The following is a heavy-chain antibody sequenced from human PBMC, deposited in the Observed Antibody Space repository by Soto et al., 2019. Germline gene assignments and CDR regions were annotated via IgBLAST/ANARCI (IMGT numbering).Heavy chain of an antibody. CDR1: GFTFDDYA. CDR2: ISWNSGSI. Sequence: EVQLVESGGGLVQPGRSLRLSCAASGFTFDDYAMHWVRQAPGKGLEWVSGISWNSGSIGYADSVKGRFTISRDNAKNSLYLQMNSLRAEDTALYYCAKDRKATTVVTAFDYWGQGTLVTVSS. V-gene: IGHV3-9*01. J-gene: IGHJ4*02. CDR3: AKDRKATTVVTAFDY. D-gene: IGHD4-17*01.